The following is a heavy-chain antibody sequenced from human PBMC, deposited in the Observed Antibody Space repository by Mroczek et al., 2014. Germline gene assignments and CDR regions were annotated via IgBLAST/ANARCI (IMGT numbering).Heavy chain of an antibody. J-gene: IGHJ4*02. V-gene: IGHV1-18*01. CDR1: GYTFTTYG. CDR3: AREAPWASAIVVTGLTY. D-gene: IGHD6-19*01. CDR2: ISPYNNNT. Sequence: QVQLLESGPEVKKPGASVKVSCKASGYTFTTYGISWVRQAPGQGLEWMGWISPYNNNTNLAQKVQGRVIMTTDTSTSTAYMELRSLRSDDTAVYYCAREAPWASAIVVTGLTYWGQGTLVTVSS.